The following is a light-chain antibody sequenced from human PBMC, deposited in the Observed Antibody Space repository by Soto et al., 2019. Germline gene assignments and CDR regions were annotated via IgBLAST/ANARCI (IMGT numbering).Light chain of an antibody. CDR1: QSVSSSY. Sequence: EIVLTQSPGTLSLSPGERATLSCRASQSVSSSYLAWYQQKPGQAPRLLIYGASSRATGIPDRFSGSGSGTDFTLTISRLEPEDFAVYYCQQYSSSPLLTFGGGIKVEIK. CDR2: GAS. V-gene: IGKV3-20*01. J-gene: IGKJ4*01. CDR3: QQYSSSPLLT.